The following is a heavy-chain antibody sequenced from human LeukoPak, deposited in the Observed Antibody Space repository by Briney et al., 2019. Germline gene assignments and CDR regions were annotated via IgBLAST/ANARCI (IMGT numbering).Heavy chain of an antibody. Sequence: PGGSLRLSCAASGFTFSNYAMSWVRQAPGKGLEWVSSISGGGASTYYAHSVKGRFTISRDNSKNTLYLQMNSLRAEDTAVYYCAKVLSAVGTGFWGQGTLVTVSS. V-gene: IGHV3-23*01. CDR1: GFTFSNYA. J-gene: IGHJ4*02. CDR2: ISGGGAST. D-gene: IGHD6-13*01. CDR3: AKVLSAVGTGF.